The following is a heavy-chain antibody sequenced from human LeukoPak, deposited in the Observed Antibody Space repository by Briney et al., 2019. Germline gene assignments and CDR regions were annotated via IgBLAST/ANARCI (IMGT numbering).Heavy chain of an antibody. CDR1: GFTFSSYA. D-gene: IGHD3-22*01. V-gene: IGHV3-23*01. CDR3: AKDKAYYYDSSGYWRFVLDAFDI. Sequence: GGSLRLSCAASGFTFSSYAMSWVRQAPGKGLEWVSAISGSGGSTYYADSVKGRFTISGDNSKNTLYLQMNSLRAEDTAVYYCAKDKAYYYDSSGYWRFVLDAFDIWGQGTMVTVSS. CDR2: ISGSGGST. J-gene: IGHJ3*02.